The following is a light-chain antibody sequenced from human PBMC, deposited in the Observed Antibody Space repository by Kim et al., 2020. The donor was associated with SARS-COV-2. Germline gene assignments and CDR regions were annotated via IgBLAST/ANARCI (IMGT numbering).Light chain of an antibody. Sequence: QSVLTQPPSVSAAPGQKVTISCSGSTSNIGTNYVSWYQQLPGTAPKLLIYDSNERPSGIPDRFSASKSGTSATLGITGLQTGDEAVYYCGTWDSSLSAGVFGGGTQLTVL. J-gene: IGLJ2*01. CDR3: GTWDSSLSAGV. V-gene: IGLV1-51*01. CDR1: TSNIGTNY. CDR2: DSN.